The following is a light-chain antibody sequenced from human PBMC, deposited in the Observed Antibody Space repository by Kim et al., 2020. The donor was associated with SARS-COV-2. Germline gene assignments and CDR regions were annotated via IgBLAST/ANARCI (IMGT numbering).Light chain of an antibody. CDR3: VLYMGSGTWV. CDR2: STN. Sequence: GRTGTLTCGLRAGAVSTGYTPSWYRQTPGQAPRTLIYSTNTRSSGVPDRFSGSILGNKAALTITGAQADDESDYYCVLYMGSGTWVFGGGTQLTVL. V-gene: IGLV8-61*01. J-gene: IGLJ3*02. CDR1: AGAVSTGYT.